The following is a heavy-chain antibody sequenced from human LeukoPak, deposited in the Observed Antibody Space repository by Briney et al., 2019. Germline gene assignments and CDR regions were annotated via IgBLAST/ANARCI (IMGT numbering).Heavy chain of an antibody. CDR2: IGTAGDT. CDR1: GFTFSSYD. D-gene: IGHD2-15*01. CDR3: ARVRQDSGFDY. V-gene: IGHV3-13*01. Sequence: GGSLRLSCAASGFTFSSYDMHWVRQATGKGLEWVSAIGTAGDTYYPGSVKGRFTISRENAKNSLYLRMNSLRAGDTAVYYCARVRQDSGFDYWGQGTLVTVSS. J-gene: IGHJ4*02.